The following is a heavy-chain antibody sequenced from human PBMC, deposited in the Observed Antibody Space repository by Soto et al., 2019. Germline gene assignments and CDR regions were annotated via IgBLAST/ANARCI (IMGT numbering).Heavy chain of an antibody. CDR2: IIPIFGTA. J-gene: IGHJ6*02. D-gene: IGHD3-3*01. V-gene: IGHV1-69*13. CDR1: GGTFSSYA. Sequence: ASVKVSCKASGGTFSSYAISWVRQAPGQGLEWMGGIIPIFGTANYAQKFQGRVTITADESTSTAYMELSSLRSEDTAVYYCARNTIFGVVPPQTTGYYGMDVWGQGTTVTVSS. CDR3: ARNTIFGVVPPQTTGYYGMDV.